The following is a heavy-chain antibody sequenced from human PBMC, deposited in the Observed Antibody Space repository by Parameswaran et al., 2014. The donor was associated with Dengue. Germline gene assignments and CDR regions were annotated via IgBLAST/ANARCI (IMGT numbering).Heavy chain of an antibody. CDR2: IKQDGSEK. Sequence: VRQMPGKGLEWVANIKQDGSEKYYVDSVKGRFTISRDNAKNSLYLQMNSLRAEDTAVYYCARDGSTEARPGARGLDVWGQGTTVTVSS. D-gene: IGHD6-6*01. J-gene: IGHJ6*02. V-gene: IGHV3-7*01. CDR3: ARDGSTEARPGARGLDV.